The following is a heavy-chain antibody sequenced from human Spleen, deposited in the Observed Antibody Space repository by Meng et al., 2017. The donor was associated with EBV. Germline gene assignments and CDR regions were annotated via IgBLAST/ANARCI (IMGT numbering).Heavy chain of an antibody. V-gene: IGHV4-39*01. CDR2: VHYTGST. J-gene: IGHJ4*02. Sequence: QLQLQESGPGQVKPSEXLSLTCTVSGDSISSFYYWAWLRQPPGRGLEWIGSVHYTGSTYYSPSLKSRVTVSVDTSKNQFSLRLTSVTAADTAVYYCARPFPSWQSPRLDPFGAWGQGTLVNVSS. CDR1: GDSISSFYY. D-gene: IGHD6-19*01. CDR3: ARPFPSWQSPRLDPFGA.